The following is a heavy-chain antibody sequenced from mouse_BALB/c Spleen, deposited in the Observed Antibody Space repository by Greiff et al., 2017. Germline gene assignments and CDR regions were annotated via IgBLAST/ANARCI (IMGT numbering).Heavy chain of an antibody. D-gene: IGHD2-12*01. V-gene: IGHV2-2*02. Sequence: VKVEESGPGLVQPSQSLSITCTVSGFSLTSYGVHWVRQSPGKGLEWLGVIWSGGSTDYNAAFISRLSISKDNSKSQVFFKMNSLQANDTAIYYCASCYDWYFDVWGAGTTVTVSS. J-gene: IGHJ1*01. CDR2: IWSGGST. CDR1: GFSLTSYG. CDR3: ASCYDWYFDV.